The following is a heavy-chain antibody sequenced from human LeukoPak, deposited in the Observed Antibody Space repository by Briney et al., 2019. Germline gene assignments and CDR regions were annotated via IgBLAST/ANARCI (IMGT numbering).Heavy chain of an antibody. CDR2: IQYDGSDK. CDR1: GFTFSASG. Sequence: GGSLRLSCAASGFTFSASGMHWVRQAPGKGLEWVAFIQYDGSDKFYADSVKGRFTISRDNSKNTLYLQMNSLRAEDTAVYYCAREGGWLPTMYFDYWGQGTLVTVSS. J-gene: IGHJ4*02. D-gene: IGHD5-24*01. V-gene: IGHV3-30*02. CDR3: AREGGWLPTMYFDY.